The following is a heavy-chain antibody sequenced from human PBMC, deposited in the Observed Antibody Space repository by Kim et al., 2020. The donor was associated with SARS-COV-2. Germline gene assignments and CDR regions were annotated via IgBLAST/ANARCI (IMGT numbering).Heavy chain of an antibody. CDR3: ARSGGCLDSLTGSYRSTLAGPDY. D-gene: IGHD3-9*01. CDR1: GFTFSSYS. CDR2: ISSSSSYI. J-gene: IGHJ4*02. V-gene: IGHV3-21*01. Sequence: GGSLRLSCAASGFTFSSYSMNWVRQAPGKGLEWVSSISSSSSYIYYADSVKGRFTISRDNAKNSLYLQMNSLRAEDTAVYYCARSGGCLDSLTGSYRSTLAGPDYWGQGTLVTVSS.